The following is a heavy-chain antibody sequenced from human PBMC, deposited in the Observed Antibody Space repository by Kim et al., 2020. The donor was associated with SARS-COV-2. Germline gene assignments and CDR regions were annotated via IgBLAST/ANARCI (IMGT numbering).Heavy chain of an antibody. V-gene: IGHV4-39*01. J-gene: IGHJ4*01. CDR1: GGSISSSSYY. CDR3: GRLRGPGTSYNSFDY. CDR2: YYYSGTT. Sequence: SETLSLTCTVSGGSISSSSYYWGWIRQPPGKGLEWIGCYYYSGTTNYNLSLKGPITISVYTSKNQFYLNPNSAAATAMDYCACGRLRGPGTSYNSFDYWG. D-gene: IGHD3-10*01.